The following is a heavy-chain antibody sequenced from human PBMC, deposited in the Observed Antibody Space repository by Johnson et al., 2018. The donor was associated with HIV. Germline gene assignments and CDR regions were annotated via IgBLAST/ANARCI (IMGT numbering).Heavy chain of an antibody. J-gene: IGHJ3*02. V-gene: IGHV3-66*03. CDR3: AREENWNYDPDAFDI. CDR2: IYSGGST. D-gene: IGHD1-7*01. Sequence: VQLVESGGGLIQPGESLRLSCAASGFTVSSNYMSWVRQAPGKGLEWVSVIYSGGSTYYADSVKGRFTISRDNSKNTLYLQMNSLRAEDTAVYYCAREENWNYDPDAFDIWGQGTMVTVSS. CDR1: GFTVSSNY.